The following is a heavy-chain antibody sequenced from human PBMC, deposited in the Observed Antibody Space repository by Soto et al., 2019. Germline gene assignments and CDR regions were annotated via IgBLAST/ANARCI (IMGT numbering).Heavy chain of an antibody. CDR1: GGSVSSVKYF. CDR2: IYNNGNT. CDR3: AGTVMAVGNLGAFDH. J-gene: IGHJ4*02. V-gene: IGHV4-61*01. D-gene: IGHD3-16*01. Sequence: QMQLQESGPGLVKPSETLSLTCNVSGGSVSSVKYFWSWIRQPPGKGLEWIAYIYNNGNTNYNPALKGRGTLSVYTSKNPCSPKLTSVTAGGSAVYFCAGTVMAVGNLGAFDHWGQGVLVHLS.